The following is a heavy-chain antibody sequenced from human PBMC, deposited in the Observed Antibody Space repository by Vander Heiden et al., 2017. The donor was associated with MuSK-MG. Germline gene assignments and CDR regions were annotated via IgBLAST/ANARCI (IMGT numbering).Heavy chain of an antibody. J-gene: IGHJ4*02. CDR2: INTDGSYT. CDR3: ARVGSAPPFN. CDR1: GFTFSNYW. D-gene: IGHD6-6*01. V-gene: IGHV3-74*01. Sequence: EVQLVESGGGSVQPGGSLRLSCAAYGFTFSNYWMHWVRQAPGKGLVWVSRINTDGSYTSYADSVKGRFTISRDNAKNTLYLQMNSLRTEDTAVYYCARVGSAPPFNWGQGTLVTVSS.